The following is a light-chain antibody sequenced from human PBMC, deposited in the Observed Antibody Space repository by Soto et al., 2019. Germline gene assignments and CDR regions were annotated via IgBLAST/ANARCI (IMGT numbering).Light chain of an antibody. CDR2: SND. CDR3: AAWDYSLSGNYV. CDR1: SSNVGNNY. J-gene: IGLJ1*01. V-gene: IGLV1-47*01. Sequence: QSVLTQPPSASGTPGQRVTISCAGNSSNVGNNYVYWYQHLPRPAPNLLLYSNDQRHSGVADRFSGSKSGTSASLAISGLRSEAEDDYYCAAWDYSLSGNYVFGTGTKVTVL.